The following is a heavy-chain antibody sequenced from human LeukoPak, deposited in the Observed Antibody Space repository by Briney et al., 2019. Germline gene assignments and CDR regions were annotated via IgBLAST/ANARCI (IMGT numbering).Heavy chain of an antibody. J-gene: IGHJ4*02. V-gene: IGHV3-74*01. D-gene: IGHD4-17*01. CDR2: ISGDGRTT. CDR1: GFTFRSDW. CDR3: ARELAYGGDY. Sequence: GRCLRLAWAASGFTFRSDWMGWVSQPAGEWPEWISRISGDGRTTTYADSVKGRFTISRDNAKNTLYLQMSSLRAEDTAVYYCARELAYGGDYWGQGTLATVSS.